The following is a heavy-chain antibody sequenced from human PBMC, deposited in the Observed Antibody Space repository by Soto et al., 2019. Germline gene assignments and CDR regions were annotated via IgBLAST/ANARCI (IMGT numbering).Heavy chain of an antibody. J-gene: IGHJ6*02. V-gene: IGHV1-46*01. D-gene: IGHD6-6*01. CDR3: ARDISRRGSSVLRNCGMDV. Sequence: ASVKVSCKASGYTFTSYYMHWVRQAPGQGLEWMGIINPSGGSTSYAQKFQGRVTMTRDTSTSTVYMELSSLRSEDTAVYYCARDISRRGSSVLRNCGMDVWGQGTTVTVSS. CDR1: GYTFTSYY. CDR2: INPSGGST.